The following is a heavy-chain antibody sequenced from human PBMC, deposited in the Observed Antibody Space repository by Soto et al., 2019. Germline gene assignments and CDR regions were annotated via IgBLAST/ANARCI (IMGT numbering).Heavy chain of an antibody. CDR1: GYTFTSYW. Sequence: GESLQISCKASGYTFTSYWIGCVRQMPGKGLEWMGIIYPSNSETRFSPSFQGQVTLSADKSILTAYLQWSSLKASDTAIYYCARQAYHYDTYSFGYWGQGTLVTVSS. V-gene: IGHV5-51*01. J-gene: IGHJ4*02. CDR2: IYPSNSET. D-gene: IGHD3-22*01. CDR3: ARQAYHYDTYSFGY.